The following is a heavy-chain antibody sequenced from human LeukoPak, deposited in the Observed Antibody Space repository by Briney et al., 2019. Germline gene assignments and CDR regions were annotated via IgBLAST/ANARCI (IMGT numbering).Heavy chain of an antibody. D-gene: IGHD3-9*01. CDR2: ISSSSSYI. J-gene: IGHJ4*02. Sequence: KPGGSLRLSCAASGFTFSSYSMNWVRQAPGKGLEWVSSISSSSSYIYYADSVKGRFTISRDNAKNSLYLQMNSLRAEDTAVYYCATIPRYYDIPPFWGQGTLVTVSS. V-gene: IGHV3-21*01. CDR1: GFTFSSYS. CDR3: ATIPRYYDIPPF.